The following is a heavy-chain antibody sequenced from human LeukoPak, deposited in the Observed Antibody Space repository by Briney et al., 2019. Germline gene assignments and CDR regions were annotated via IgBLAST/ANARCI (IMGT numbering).Heavy chain of an antibody. V-gene: IGHV3-15*01. CDR3: STITYYYDNSGYSY. CDR1: GFTFSNAW. Sequence: GGSLRLSCAASGFTFSNAWMNWVRQAPGKGLEWVGRIKSKTDGGTTDYAVRVKGRFTISRDDSKNTLYLQMNSLKTEDTAVYYCSTITYYYDNSGYSYWGQGTLVTVSS. J-gene: IGHJ4*02. D-gene: IGHD3-22*01. CDR2: IKSKTDGGTT.